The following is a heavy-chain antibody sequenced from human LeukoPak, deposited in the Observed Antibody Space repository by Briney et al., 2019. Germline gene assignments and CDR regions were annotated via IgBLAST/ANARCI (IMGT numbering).Heavy chain of an antibody. D-gene: IGHD1-26*01. CDR1: GGSISSYY. V-gene: IGHV4-59*08. CDR2: IYYSGST. CDR3: ATPYSGGYHGLDI. J-gene: IGHJ3*02. Sequence: SETLSLTCTASGGSISSYYWSWIRQPPGKGLEWIGYIYYSGSTNYNPSLKSRVTISVDTSKNQFSLKLNSVTAADTAVYYCATPYSGGYHGLDIWGQGTMVTVSS.